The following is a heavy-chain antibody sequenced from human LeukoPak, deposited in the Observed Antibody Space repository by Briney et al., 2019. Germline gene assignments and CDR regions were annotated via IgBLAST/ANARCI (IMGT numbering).Heavy chain of an antibody. Sequence: PGGSLRLSCAASGFTFSSYWMSWVRQAPGKGLEWVANIKQDGSEKYYVDSVKGRFTISRDNAKNSLYLQMNSLRAEDTAVYYCARDRGRTPWDYYYYMDVWGKGTTVTVSS. V-gene: IGHV3-7*01. CDR1: GFTFSSYW. CDR2: IKQDGSEK. J-gene: IGHJ6*03. CDR3: ARDRGRTPWDYYYYMDV. D-gene: IGHD3/OR15-3a*01.